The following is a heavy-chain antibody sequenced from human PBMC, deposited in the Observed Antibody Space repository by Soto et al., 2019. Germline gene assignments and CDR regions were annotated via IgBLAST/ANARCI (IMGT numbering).Heavy chain of an antibody. J-gene: IGHJ6*02. V-gene: IGHV3-43*01. D-gene: IGHD1-26*01. CDR2: ISWDGGST. Sequence: PGGSLRLSCAASGFTFDDYTMHWVRQAPGKGLEWVSLISWDGGSTYYADSVKGRFTISRDNSKNSLYLQMNSLRTEDTALYYCAKGHDPEVGDPPSGYYYGMDVWGQGTTVTVSS. CDR3: AKGHDPEVGDPPSGYYYGMDV. CDR1: GFTFDDYT.